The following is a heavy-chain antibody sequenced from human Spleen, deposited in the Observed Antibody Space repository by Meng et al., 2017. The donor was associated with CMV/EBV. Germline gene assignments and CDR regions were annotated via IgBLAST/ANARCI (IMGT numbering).Heavy chain of an antibody. Sequence: GGSLRLSCAASGFTFDDYAMSWVRQVPGRGLEWASGITWNAGTTAYADSVKGRFTISRDNAKNSLYLQMNSLRAEDTALYYCAKGAIFGLKYYFDYWGQGTLVTVSS. V-gene: IGHV3-20*04. CDR2: ITWNAGTT. D-gene: IGHD3-3*01. CDR1: GFTFDDYA. CDR3: AKGAIFGLKYYFDY. J-gene: IGHJ4*02.